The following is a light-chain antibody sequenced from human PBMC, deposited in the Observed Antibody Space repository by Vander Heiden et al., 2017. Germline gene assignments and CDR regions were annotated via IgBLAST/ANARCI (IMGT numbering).Light chain of an antibody. V-gene: IGKV1-39*01. Sequence: IQMTQPPSSLSASVGDRVPITSRASQSLNSYLNWYQQKPGKAPKLLIYAASSLQSGVPARFSGSGSGTDFTLTISSLQAEDFATYYCQQSYSTPITFGRGTQVEIK. CDR2: AAS. J-gene: IGKJ5*01. CDR3: QQSYSTPIT. CDR1: QSLNSY.